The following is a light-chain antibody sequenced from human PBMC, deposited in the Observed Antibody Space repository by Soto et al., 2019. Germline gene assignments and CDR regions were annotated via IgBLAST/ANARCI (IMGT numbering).Light chain of an antibody. Sequence: EIVLTQSPATLSLSPGERATLSCRASQSVSSYLAWYQQKPGQAPRLLIYDASNRATGIPARFSGSGFGTDFTLTISRQGSEDFAVYYCQQRSNWPLTFGGGTKGEIK. CDR2: DAS. CDR3: QQRSNWPLT. J-gene: IGKJ4*01. V-gene: IGKV3-11*01. CDR1: QSVSSY.